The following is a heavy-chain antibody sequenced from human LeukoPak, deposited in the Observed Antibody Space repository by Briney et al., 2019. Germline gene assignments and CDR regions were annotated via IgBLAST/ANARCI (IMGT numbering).Heavy chain of an antibody. J-gene: IGHJ4*02. Sequence: ASVKVSCKVSGYTLTELSVHWVRQAPGQGLEWLGGFDLEDGETSYAPKLQGRVTMTEDRSRDTAYMELTSLTEEDTAVYYCATGGRWELLIGFEYWGQGTLVTVSP. V-gene: IGHV1-24*01. D-gene: IGHD4-23*01. CDR3: ATGGRWELLIGFEY. CDR2: FDLEDGET. CDR1: GYTLTELS.